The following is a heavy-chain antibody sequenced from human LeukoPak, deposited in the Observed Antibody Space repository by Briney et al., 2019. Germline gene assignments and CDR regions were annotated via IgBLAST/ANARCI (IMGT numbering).Heavy chain of an antibody. CDR1: GSTLSGAW. Sequence: GGSLRLSCTASGSTLSGAWMTWVRQAPGKGLEWVANIREDGTEKNYVDSVKGRFTISRDNAKNSLFLQMSNLRDDDTAIYYCARHVGISFWGQGTLVTVSS. J-gene: IGHJ4*02. CDR3: ARHVGISF. V-gene: IGHV3-7*01. CDR2: IREDGTEK. D-gene: IGHD7-27*01.